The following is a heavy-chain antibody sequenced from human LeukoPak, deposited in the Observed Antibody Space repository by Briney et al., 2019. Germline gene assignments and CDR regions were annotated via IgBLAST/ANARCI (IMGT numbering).Heavy chain of an antibody. CDR3: ARDRQWLVGGYYYYYYGMDV. CDR2: ISSSSSYI. J-gene: IGHJ6*02. Sequence: GGSLRLSCAASGFTFSSYAMHWVRQAPGKGLEWVSSISSSSSYIYYADSVKGRFTISRDNAKNSLYLQMNSLRAEDTAVYYCARDRQWLVGGYYYYYYGMDVWGQGTTVTVSS. D-gene: IGHD6-19*01. CDR1: GFTFSSYA. V-gene: IGHV3-21*01.